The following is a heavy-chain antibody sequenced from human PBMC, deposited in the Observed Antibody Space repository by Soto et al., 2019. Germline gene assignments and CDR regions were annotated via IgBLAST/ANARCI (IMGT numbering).Heavy chain of an antibody. CDR3: ARAIVVVITTSYYYYYGMDV. D-gene: IGHD3-22*01. CDR1: GGSFSGYY. J-gene: IGHJ6*02. Sequence: QVQLQQWGAGLLKPSETLSLTCAVYGGSFSGYYWSWIRQPPGKGLEWIGEINHSGSTNYNPSLKSRVTISVDTSKNQFSLKLSSVTAADTAVYYCARAIVVVITTSYYYYYGMDVWGQGTTVTVSS. V-gene: IGHV4-34*01. CDR2: INHSGST.